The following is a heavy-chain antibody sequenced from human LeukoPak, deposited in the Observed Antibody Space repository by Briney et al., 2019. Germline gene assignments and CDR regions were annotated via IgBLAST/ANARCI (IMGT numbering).Heavy chain of an antibody. CDR2: ISYGGST. CDR1: SGSISSYY. Sequence: SETLSLTCAVSSGSISSYYWAWIRQPPGKGLEWIGDISYGGSTKYNPSPTRRGTISLDTSKNQLSLEVRSMTAADTAIYYCARQAGSCTTLDFGGQGTLVTVSS. CDR3: ARQAGSCTTLDF. D-gene: IGHD1-26*01. J-gene: IGHJ4*02. V-gene: IGHV4-59*08.